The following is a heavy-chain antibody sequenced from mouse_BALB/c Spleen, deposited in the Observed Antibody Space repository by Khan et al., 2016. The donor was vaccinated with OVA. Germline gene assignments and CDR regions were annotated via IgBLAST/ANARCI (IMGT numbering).Heavy chain of an antibody. Sequence: QVQLKQSGPGLVAPSQSLSITCTVSGFSLTGYGVNWVRQPPGKGLEWLGMIRGDGSTDYYSAINYRLCISKDNSKSQVFLKMNSLQTDDTARYYGARAYYGNYREAMDYWGQGTSVTVSS. J-gene: IGHJ4*01. V-gene: IGHV2-6-7*01. CDR3: ARAYYGNYREAMDY. D-gene: IGHD2-10*01. CDR1: GFSLTGYG. CDR2: IRGDGST.